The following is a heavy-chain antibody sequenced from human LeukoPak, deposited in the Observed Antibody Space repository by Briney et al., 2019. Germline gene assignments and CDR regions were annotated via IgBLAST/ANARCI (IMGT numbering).Heavy chain of an antibody. Sequence: SETLSPTCTVSGGSISTTNYYWAWIRQPPGKGLEWIGSIYNSGSTYYNPSLKSRVTMSVDTSKNQFSLKLSSVTAADTAVYYCARPAVAAAANLYYYYYYMDVWGKGTSVTVSS. V-gene: IGHV4-39*01. CDR3: ARPAVAAAANLYYYYYYMDV. J-gene: IGHJ6*03. CDR2: IYNSGST. CDR1: GGSISTTNYY. D-gene: IGHD6-13*01.